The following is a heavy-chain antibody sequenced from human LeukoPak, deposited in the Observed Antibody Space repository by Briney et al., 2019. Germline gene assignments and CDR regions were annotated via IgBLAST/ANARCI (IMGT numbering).Heavy chain of an antibody. V-gene: IGHV4-39*01. J-gene: IGHJ4*02. CDR2: IYYSGST. CDR3: ARRVSGRETKDGVDY. Sequence: PSETLSLTCTVSGGSISGSSYYWGWIRQPPGKGLEWIGSIYYSGSTYYNPSLKSRVTISVDTSKNQFSLKLSSVTAADTAVCYCARRVSGRETKDGVDYWGQGTLVTVSS. CDR1: GGSISGSSYY. D-gene: IGHD2-15*01.